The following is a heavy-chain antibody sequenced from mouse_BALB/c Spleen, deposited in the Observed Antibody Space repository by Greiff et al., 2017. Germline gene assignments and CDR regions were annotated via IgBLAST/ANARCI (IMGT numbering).Heavy chain of an antibody. Sequence: LQQPGAELVKPGASVKMSCKASGYTFTSYNMHWVKQTPGQGLEWIGAIYPGNGDTSYNQKFKGKATLTADKSSSTAYMQLSSLTSEDSAVYYCARAEYGNYGWFAYWGQGTLVTVSA. CDR2: IYPGNGDT. CDR1: GYTFTSYN. CDR3: ARAEYGNYGWFAY. V-gene: IGHV1-12*01. J-gene: IGHJ3*01. D-gene: IGHD2-10*02.